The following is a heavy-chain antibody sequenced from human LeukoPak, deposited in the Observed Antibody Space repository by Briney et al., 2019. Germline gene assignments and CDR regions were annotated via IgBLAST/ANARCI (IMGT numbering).Heavy chain of an antibody. J-gene: IGHJ6*03. D-gene: IGHD2-2*01. CDR3: ARGLQYQLFKALRYYYMDV. V-gene: IGHV1-69*05. Sequence: SVKVSCKASGGTFSSHAIAWVRQAPGQGPEWMGGISPISGIADYAQKFQGRVTITTDESTSTAYMELRSLTSDDTAVYYCARGLQYQLFKALRYYYMDVWGEGTTVTVSS. CDR2: ISPISGIA. CDR1: GGTFSSHA.